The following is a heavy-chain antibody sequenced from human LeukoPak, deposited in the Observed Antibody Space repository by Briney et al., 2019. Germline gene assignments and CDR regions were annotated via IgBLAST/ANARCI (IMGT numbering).Heavy chain of an antibody. J-gene: IGHJ4*02. D-gene: IGHD3-16*02. Sequence: SETLSLTCAVYGGSFSGYYWSWIRQPPGKGLEWIGEINHSGSTDYNPSLKSRVTISVDTSKNQFSLKLSSVTAADTAVYYCARDHHYDYVWGSYRYFDYWGQGTLVTVSS. CDR2: INHSGST. CDR3: ARDHHYDYVWGSYRYFDY. V-gene: IGHV4-34*01. CDR1: GGSFSGYY.